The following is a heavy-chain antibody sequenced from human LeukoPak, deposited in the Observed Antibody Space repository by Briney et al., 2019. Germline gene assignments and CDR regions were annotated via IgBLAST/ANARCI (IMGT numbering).Heavy chain of an antibody. D-gene: IGHD5-18*01. J-gene: IGHJ6*03. Sequence: SETLSLTCTVSGGSISSGSYYWSWIRQPAGKGLEWIGRIYTSGSTNYNPSLKSRVTISVDTSKNQFSLKLSSVTAADTAVYYCARVDTAMALRPLGYYYMDVWGKGTTVTVSS. CDR1: GGSISSGSYY. CDR3: ARVDTAMALRPLGYYYMDV. V-gene: IGHV4-61*02. CDR2: IYTSGST.